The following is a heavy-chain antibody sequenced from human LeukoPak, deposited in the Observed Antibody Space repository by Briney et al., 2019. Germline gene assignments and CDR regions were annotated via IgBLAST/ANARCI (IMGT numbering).Heavy chain of an antibody. V-gene: IGHV4-39*07. J-gene: IGHJ3*02. CDR3: AREDTMVRGVTPPDAFDI. CDR2: IYHSGST. Sequence: PSETLSLTCTVSGGSISSSSYYWGWIRQPPGKGLEWIGSIYHSGSTYYNPSLKSRVTISVDTSKNQFSLKLSSVTAADTAVYYCAREDTMVRGVTPPDAFDIWGQGTMVTVSS. CDR1: GGSISSSSYY. D-gene: IGHD3-10*01.